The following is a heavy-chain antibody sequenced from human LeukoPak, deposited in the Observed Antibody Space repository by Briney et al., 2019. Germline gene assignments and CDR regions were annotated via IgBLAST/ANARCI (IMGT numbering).Heavy chain of an antibody. CDR1: GFTFSSYA. CDR3: AKSPRIVGATRYYFDY. D-gene: IGHD1-26*01. CDR2: ISGSGGST. Sequence: GRSLRLSCAASGFTFSSYAMSWVRQAPGKGLEWVSAISGSGGSTYYADSVKGRFTISRDNSKNTLYLQMNSLRAEDTAVYYCAKSPRIVGATRYYFDYWGQGTLVTVSS. J-gene: IGHJ4*02. V-gene: IGHV3-23*01.